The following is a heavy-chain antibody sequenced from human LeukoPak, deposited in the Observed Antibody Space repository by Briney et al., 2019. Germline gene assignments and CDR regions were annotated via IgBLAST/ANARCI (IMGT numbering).Heavy chain of an antibody. V-gene: IGHV1-18*01. CDR1: GYTFTSYG. CDR3: ARVRGDSGSYFVDYYYYYMDV. CDR2: NSAYNGNT. J-gene: IGHJ6*03. D-gene: IGHD1-26*01. Sequence: ASVKVSCKASGYTFTSYGISWVRQAPGQGLEWMGWNSAYNGNTNYAQKLQGRVTMTRNTSIGTAYMELSSLRSEDTAVYYCARVRGDSGSYFVDYYYYYMDVWGKGTTVTISS.